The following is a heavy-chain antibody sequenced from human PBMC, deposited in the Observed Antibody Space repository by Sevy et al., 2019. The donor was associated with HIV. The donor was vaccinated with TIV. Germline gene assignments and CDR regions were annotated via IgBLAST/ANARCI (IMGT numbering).Heavy chain of an antibody. Sequence: ASVNVSCKASGYTFTNSDINWVRQATGQGLEWLGWMNPDSGNTVYAQKFQSRVTITRDTSISTAYMELSSLRSEDSAVYYCARAEYYYGMDVWGQGTTVTVSS. J-gene: IGHJ6*02. CDR2: MNPDSGNT. CDR1: GYTFTNSD. CDR3: ARAEYYYGMDV. V-gene: IGHV1-8*03.